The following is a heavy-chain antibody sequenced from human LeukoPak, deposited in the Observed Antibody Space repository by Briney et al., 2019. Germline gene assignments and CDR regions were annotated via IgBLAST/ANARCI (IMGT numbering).Heavy chain of an antibody. CDR1: GGTFSSYS. CDR2: IIPIFDTA. D-gene: IGHD3-22*01. V-gene: IGHV1-69*13. J-gene: IGHJ4*02. Sequence: SVKVSCKASGGTFSSYSISWVRQAPGQGLEWMGGIIPIFDTADYAQKFQGRVTITADESTSTAYMELSSLRSEDTAVYYCASHDYYDSSGYYAPLDYWGQGTLVTVSS. CDR3: ASHDYYDSSGYYAPLDY.